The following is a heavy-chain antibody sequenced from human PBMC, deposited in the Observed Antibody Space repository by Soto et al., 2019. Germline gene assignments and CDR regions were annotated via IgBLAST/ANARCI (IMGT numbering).Heavy chain of an antibody. Sequence: GGSLRLSCAASGFTFSSYSMNWVRQAPGKGLVWVSRIDTYGSATKYADSVEGRFTISRDNAKNTLYLQMNSLRAEDTAVYYCARVLKSSGWDNDVFDIWGQGTMVTVSS. CDR3: ARVLKSSGWDNDVFDI. V-gene: IGHV3-74*03. J-gene: IGHJ3*02. D-gene: IGHD6-19*01. CDR1: GFTFSSYS. CDR2: IDTYGSAT.